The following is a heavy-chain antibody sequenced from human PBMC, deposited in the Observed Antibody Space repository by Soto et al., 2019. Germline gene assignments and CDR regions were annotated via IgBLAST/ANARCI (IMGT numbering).Heavy chain of an antibody. CDR3: AGRPFATHLWLQSFDY. CDR2: IYYSGST. J-gene: IGHJ4*02. V-gene: IGHV4-39*01. Sequence: PSETLSLTCTVSGGSISSSSYYWGWIRQPPGKGLEWIGSIYYSGSTYYNPSLKSRVTISVDTSKNQFSLKLSSATAADTAVYYCAGRPFATHLWLQSFDYWGQGTLVTVSS. CDR1: GGSISSSSYY. D-gene: IGHD5-18*01.